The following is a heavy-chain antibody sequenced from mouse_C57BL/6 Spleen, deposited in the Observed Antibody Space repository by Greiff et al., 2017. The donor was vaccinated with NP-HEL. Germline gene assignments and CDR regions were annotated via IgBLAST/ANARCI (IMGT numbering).Heavy chain of an antibody. CDR3: ASPTSYYYGSSPAWFAY. J-gene: IGHJ3*01. CDR1: GYTFTDHT. Sequence: VQLQQSDAELVKPGASVKISCKVSGYTFTDHTIHWMKQRPEQGLEWIGYIYPRDGSTKYNEKFKGKATLTADKSSSTAYMQPNSLTSEDSAVYFFASPTSYYYGSSPAWFAYWGQGTLVTVSA. D-gene: IGHD1-1*01. V-gene: IGHV1-78*01. CDR2: IYPRDGST.